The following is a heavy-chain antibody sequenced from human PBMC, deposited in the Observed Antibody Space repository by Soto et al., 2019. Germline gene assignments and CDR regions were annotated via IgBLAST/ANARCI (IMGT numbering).Heavy chain of an antibody. CDR1: GGSITSYY. CDR3: ERESDGSHKNNAFDP. D-gene: IGHD2-21*02. V-gene: IGHV4-59*01. Sequence: SEPLSLTCTVSGGSITSYYWSWVRQPPGQGLEWIGFIHYSGSTKYNPSLKSRVTISVDPSQNQLSLKLSSVTAAGTAVYYCERESDGSHKNNAFDPWGQGTRVTVPS. CDR2: IHYSGST. J-gene: IGHJ5*02.